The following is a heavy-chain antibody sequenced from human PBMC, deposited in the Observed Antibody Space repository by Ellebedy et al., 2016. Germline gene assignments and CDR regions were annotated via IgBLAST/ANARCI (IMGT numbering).Heavy chain of an antibody. CDR3: ARDPQNRYYYYGMDV. CDR2: ISYDGSNK. CDR1: GFTFSSYA. D-gene: IGHD3-9*01. V-gene: IGHV3-30-3*01. J-gene: IGHJ6*02. Sequence: GESLKISXAASGFTFSSYAMHWVRQAPGKGLEWVAVISYDGSNKYYADSVKGRFTISRDNSKNTLYLQMNSLRAEDTAVYYCARDPQNRYYYYGMDVWGQGTTVTVSS.